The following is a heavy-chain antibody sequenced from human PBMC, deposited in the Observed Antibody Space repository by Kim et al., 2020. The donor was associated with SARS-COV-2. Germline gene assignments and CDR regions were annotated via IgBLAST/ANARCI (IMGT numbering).Heavy chain of an antibody. CDR2: VYYTGST. J-gene: IGHJ2*01. CDR3: ARVETYYQYSGEHYLYFDL. V-gene: IGHV4-59*01. D-gene: IGHD3-10*01. CDR1: GGSISSDY. Sequence: SETLSLTCTVSGGSISSDYWSWIRQPPGKGLEWIGYVYYTGSTNYNPSLKSRVTISVDTSKNQFSLKLNSVTAADTAVYYCARVETYYQYSGEHYLYFDLFVRNTLVTLSA.